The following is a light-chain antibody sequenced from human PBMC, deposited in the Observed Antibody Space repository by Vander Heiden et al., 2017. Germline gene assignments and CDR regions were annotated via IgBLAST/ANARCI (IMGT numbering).Light chain of an antibody. Sequence: DIQMTQSPSSLSGSVGDRVTITCRASQSVSTYLNWYQQKPGKAPKLLIYAASTLQSGVPPRFSGSGSGTDFTLTISNLQPEDFATYYCQQSYTTLITFGQGTRLEI. J-gene: IGKJ5*01. V-gene: IGKV1-39*01. CDR1: QSVSTY. CDR3: QQSYTTLIT. CDR2: AAS.